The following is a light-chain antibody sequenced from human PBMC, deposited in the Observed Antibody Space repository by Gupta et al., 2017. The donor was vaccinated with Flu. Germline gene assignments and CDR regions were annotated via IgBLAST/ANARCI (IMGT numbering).Light chain of an antibody. V-gene: IGKV3-20*01. CDR1: QSVSSSY. CDR3: QQYGSSPPDT. J-gene: IGKJ2*01. Sequence: EIVLPQSPGTLSLSPGERATLSCRASQSVSSSYLAWYQPKPGQAPRLLIYGASSRATGIPDRFSGSGSGTDFTLTISRLEPGDFAVYYCQQYGSSPPDTFGQGTKLEIK. CDR2: GAS.